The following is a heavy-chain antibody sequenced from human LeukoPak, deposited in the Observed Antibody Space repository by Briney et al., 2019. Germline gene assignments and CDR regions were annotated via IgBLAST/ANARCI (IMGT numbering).Heavy chain of an antibody. D-gene: IGHD6-6*01. V-gene: IGHV3-21*01. CDR1: GFTFSSYS. CDR3: ARDFSAAPVRRYYYMDV. CDR2: ISSSSSYI. Sequence: GGSLRLSCAASGFTFSSYSMNWVRRAPGKGLEWVSSISSSSSYIYYADSVKGRFTISRDNAKNSLYLQMNSLRAEDTAVYYCARDFSAAPVRRYYYMDVWGKGTTVTVSS. J-gene: IGHJ6*03.